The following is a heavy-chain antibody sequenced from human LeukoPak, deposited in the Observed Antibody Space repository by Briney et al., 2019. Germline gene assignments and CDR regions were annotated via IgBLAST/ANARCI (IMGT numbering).Heavy chain of an antibody. Sequence: GRSLRLSCAASGFTFDDYAMHWVRQAPGKGLEWVSGISWNSGSIGYADSVKGRFTISRDNAKNSLYLQMNSLRAEDTALYYCAGGLQLSVDWFDPWGQGTLVTVSS. CDR2: ISWNSGSI. CDR3: AGGLQLSVDWFDP. V-gene: IGHV3-9*01. CDR1: GFTFDDYA. D-gene: IGHD4-11*01. J-gene: IGHJ5*02.